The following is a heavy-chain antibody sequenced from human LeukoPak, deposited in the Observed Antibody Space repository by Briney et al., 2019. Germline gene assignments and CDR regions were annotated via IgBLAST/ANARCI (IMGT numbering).Heavy chain of an antibody. CDR1: GYSFTSYW. Sequence: LGESLKISCKGSGYSFTSYWIGWVRQMPGKGLEWMGIIYPGDSDTRYSPSFQGQVTISADKSISTAYLQWSSLKASDTAMYYCARSGWNDVLLTSGLMDVWGQGTTVTVSS. D-gene: IGHD1-1*01. J-gene: IGHJ6*02. V-gene: IGHV5-51*01. CDR3: ARSGWNDVLLTSGLMDV. CDR2: IYPGDSDT.